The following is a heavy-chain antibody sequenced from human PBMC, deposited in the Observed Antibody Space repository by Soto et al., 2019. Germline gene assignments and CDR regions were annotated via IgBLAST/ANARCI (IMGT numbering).Heavy chain of an antibody. J-gene: IGHJ4*02. Sequence: GGSLRLSCAASGFSFGSYALSWVRQAPGKGLEWVSTISGSDGKTFYADSVKGRFSISRDTSQSTLYLQMNSRRADDTAMYYCARSSYLDYWGQGTRVTVSS. CDR3: ARSSYLDY. CDR2: ISGSDGKT. CDR1: GFSFGSYA. V-gene: IGHV3-23*01.